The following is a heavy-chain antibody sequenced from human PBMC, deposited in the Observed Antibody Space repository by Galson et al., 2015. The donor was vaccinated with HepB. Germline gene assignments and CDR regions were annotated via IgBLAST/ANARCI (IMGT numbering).Heavy chain of an antibody. CDR1: GFTFSSYA. V-gene: IGHV3-30-3*01. Sequence: SLRLSCAASGFTFSSYAMHWVRQAPGKGLEWVAVISYDGSNKYYADSVKGRFTISRDNSKNTLYLQMNSLRAEDTAVYYCARDQERWLQPGSAFDIWGQGTMVTVSS. D-gene: IGHD5-24*01. J-gene: IGHJ3*02. CDR2: ISYDGSNK. CDR3: ARDQERWLQPGSAFDI.